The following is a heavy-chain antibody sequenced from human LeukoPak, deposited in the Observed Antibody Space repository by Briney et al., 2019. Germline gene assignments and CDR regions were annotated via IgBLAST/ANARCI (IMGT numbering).Heavy chain of an antibody. CDR3: ARALSGSYSGFDY. V-gene: IGHV3-30*03. Sequence: GGSLRLSCAASGFTFSDYYMSWIRQAPGKGLEWVAVISYDGSNKYYADSVKGRFTISRDNSKNTLYLQMNSLRAEDTAVYYCARALSGSYSGFDYWGQGTLVTVSS. D-gene: IGHD1-26*01. CDR1: GFTFSDYY. J-gene: IGHJ4*02. CDR2: ISYDGSNK.